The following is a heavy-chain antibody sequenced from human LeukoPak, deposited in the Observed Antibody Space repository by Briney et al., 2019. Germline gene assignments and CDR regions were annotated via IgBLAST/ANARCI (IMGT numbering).Heavy chain of an antibody. V-gene: IGHV1-3*03. J-gene: IGHJ6*03. CDR1: GYDFTKYA. Sequence: ASVKVSCKASGYDFTKYAVQWVRQAPGQRLEWMGWIDAGNGRTKYSQDFQGRVTITRDTSASIAYMELSSLRSDDMAVYYCASSYYYYYYMDVWGKGTTVTVSS. CDR3: ASSYYYYYYMDV. CDR2: IDAGNGRT.